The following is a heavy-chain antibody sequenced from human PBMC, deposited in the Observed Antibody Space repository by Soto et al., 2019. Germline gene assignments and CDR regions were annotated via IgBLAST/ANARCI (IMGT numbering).Heavy chain of an antibody. CDR2: ISYDGSNK. CDR3: AKDLQFSGWLSAQTFDY. Sequence: WGSLRPSCAASGVTFSSYGMHWVRQDPGKGLEWVAVISYDGSNKYYADSVKGRFTISRDKSKSTLYLQMNSLRAEDTAVYYCAKDLQFSGWLSAQTFDYWGQGTQVTVSS. V-gene: IGHV3-30*18. J-gene: IGHJ4*02. D-gene: IGHD6-19*01. CDR1: GVTFSSYG.